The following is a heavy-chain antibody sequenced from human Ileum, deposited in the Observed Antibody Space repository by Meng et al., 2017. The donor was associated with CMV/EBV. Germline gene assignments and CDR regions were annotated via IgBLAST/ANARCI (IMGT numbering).Heavy chain of an antibody. CDR2: INTNTGNP. V-gene: IGHV7-4-1*02. CDR1: GYNFNSNK. D-gene: IGHD1-26*01. J-gene: IGHJ4*02. Sequence: SCKASGYNFNSNKMVWVRQAPGQGPEWMGWINTNTGNPTYAQGFTGRFVFSLDTSVSTTYLQISSLKAEDTAVYYCARDGLSGRYFDYWGQGTLVTVSS. CDR3: ARDGLSGRYFDY.